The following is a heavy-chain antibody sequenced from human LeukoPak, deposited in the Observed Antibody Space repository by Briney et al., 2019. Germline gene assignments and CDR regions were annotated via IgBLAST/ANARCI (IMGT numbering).Heavy chain of an antibody. CDR2: INPNSGGT. CDR3: ARGREFGYWFDP. CDR1: GYTFTGYY. V-gene: IGHV1-2*02. J-gene: IGHJ5*02. D-gene: IGHD3-10*01. Sequence: ASVKVSCKVSGYTFTGYYMHWVRQAPGQGLEWMGWINPNSGGTNYAQKFQGRVTMTRATSISTAYMELSSLRSEDMAVYYCARGREFGYWFDPWGQGTLVTVSS.